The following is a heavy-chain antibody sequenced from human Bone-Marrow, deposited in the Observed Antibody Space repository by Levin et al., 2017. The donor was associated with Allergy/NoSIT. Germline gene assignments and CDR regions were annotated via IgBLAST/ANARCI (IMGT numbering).Heavy chain of an antibody. J-gene: IGHJ4*02. D-gene: IGHD2-21*01. CDR1: GGTFSSYT. Sequence: KISCKASGGTFSSYTISWVRQAPGQGLEWMGRIIPILGIANYAQKFQGRVTITADKSTSTAYMELSSLRSEDTAVYYCARGALSQPYSWGQGTLVTVSS. V-gene: IGHV1-69*02. CDR3: ARGALSQPYS. CDR2: IIPILGIA.